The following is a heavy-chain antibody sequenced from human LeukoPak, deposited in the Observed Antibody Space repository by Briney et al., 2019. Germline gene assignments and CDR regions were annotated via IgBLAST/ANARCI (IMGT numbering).Heavy chain of an antibody. CDR3: ARLGVPAAIMMGYYYMDV. CDR1: GGSISSYY. CDR2: IYTSGST. J-gene: IGHJ6*03. Sequence: SETLSLTCTVCGGSISSYYWSWIRQPPGKGLEWIGYIYTSGSTNYNPSLKSRVTISVDTSKNQLSLKLSSVTAADTAVYYCARLGVPAAIMMGYYYMDVWGKGTTVTVSS. D-gene: IGHD2-2*01. V-gene: IGHV4-4*09.